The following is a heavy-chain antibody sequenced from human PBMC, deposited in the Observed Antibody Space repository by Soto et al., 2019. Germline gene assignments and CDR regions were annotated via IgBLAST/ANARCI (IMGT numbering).Heavy chain of an antibody. D-gene: IGHD6-19*01. CDR1: GFTFTRYS. Sequence: KPGGSLRLSCAASGFTFTRYSMNWVRQAPGKGLEWVSSISSTTNYIYYADSMKGRFTVSRDNSKNTLYLQMNSLRAEDTAVYYCARVVSGWLPMDYWGQGTLVTVSS. CDR3: ARVVSGWLPMDY. V-gene: IGHV3-21*01. CDR2: ISSTTNYI. J-gene: IGHJ4*02.